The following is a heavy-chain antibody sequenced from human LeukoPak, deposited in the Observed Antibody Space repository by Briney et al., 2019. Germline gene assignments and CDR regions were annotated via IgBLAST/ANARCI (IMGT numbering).Heavy chain of an antibody. D-gene: IGHD2-15*01. J-gene: IGHJ6*03. CDR1: GYTFTSYD. CDR2: MNPKSGNT. V-gene: IGHV1-8*03. Sequence: ASVKVSSKASGYTFTSYDINWVRQAPGQGLEWMGWMNPKSGNTGYAQKLQGRVTITRNTSISTAYMELSSLRSEDTAVYYCARVRCSGGSCPYYYYYYYMDVWGKGTTVTVSS. CDR3: ARVRCSGGSCPYYYYYYYMDV.